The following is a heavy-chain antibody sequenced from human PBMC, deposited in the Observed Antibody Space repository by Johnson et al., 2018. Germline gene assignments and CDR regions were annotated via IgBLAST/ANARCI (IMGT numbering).Heavy chain of an antibody. Sequence: QVQLQESGPGLVKPSETLSLTCTVSGGSMRSYYWNWIRQPPGKGLEWIGYIYYSGSTNYKPSIKSRVTISVDTSKNQVSLKLPSVTTADTAVYYCARAPFDVRVKDAFDIWGQGTMVTVSS. V-gene: IGHV4-59*01. J-gene: IGHJ3*02. CDR3: ARAPFDVRVKDAFDI. CDR1: GGSMRSYY. D-gene: IGHD2-21*01. CDR2: IYYSGST.